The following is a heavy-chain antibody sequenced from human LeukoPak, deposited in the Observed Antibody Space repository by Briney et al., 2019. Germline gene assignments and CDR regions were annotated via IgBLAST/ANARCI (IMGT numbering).Heavy chain of an antibody. CDR3: ARPCTAMVRPLVY. J-gene: IGHJ4*02. V-gene: IGHV3-30*02. CDR2: IRYDGSNK. Sequence: PGGSLRLSCAASGFTFSSYGMHWVRQAPGKWLEWVAFIRYDGSNKYYADSVKGRFTISRDNSKNTVYLQMNSMRAEHTAVSYCARPCTAMVRPLVYWGEGTMVAGCS. CDR1: GFTFSSYG. D-gene: IGHD5-18*01.